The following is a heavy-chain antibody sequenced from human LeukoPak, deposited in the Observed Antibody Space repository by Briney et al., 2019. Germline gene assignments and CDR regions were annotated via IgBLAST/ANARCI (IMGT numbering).Heavy chain of an antibody. CDR2: ISAYNGNT. CDR1: GYTLTELS. D-gene: IGHD1-1*01. CDR3: ARKRYNWNENWFDP. V-gene: IGHV1-18*01. Sequence: ASVKVSCKVSGYTLTELSMHWVRQAPGKGLEWMGWISAYNGNTNYAQKLQGRVTMTTDTSTSTAYMELRSLRSDDTAVYYCARKRYNWNENWFDPWGQGTLVTVSS. J-gene: IGHJ5*02.